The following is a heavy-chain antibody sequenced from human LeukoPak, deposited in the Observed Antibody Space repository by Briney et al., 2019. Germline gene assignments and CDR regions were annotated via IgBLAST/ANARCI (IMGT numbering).Heavy chain of an antibody. Sequence: PGGSLRLSCAASGFTFSSYSMNWVRQAPGKGLEWVSSISSSSSYIYYADSVKGRFTISRDNAKNSLYLQMNSLRAEDTAVYYCARYEGPPGGATTLFDYWGQGTLVTVSS. V-gene: IGHV3-21*01. CDR2: ISSSSSYI. J-gene: IGHJ4*02. CDR3: ARYEGPPGGATTLFDY. CDR1: GFTFSSYS. D-gene: IGHD1-26*01.